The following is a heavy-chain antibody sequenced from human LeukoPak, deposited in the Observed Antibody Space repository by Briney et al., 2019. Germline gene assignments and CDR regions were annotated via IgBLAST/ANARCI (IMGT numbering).Heavy chain of an antibody. CDR3: ARGGFRSGYGTLYYFDY. J-gene: IGHJ4*02. V-gene: IGHV1-18*01. CDR1: GYTFTSYG. CDR2: ISAYNGNT. Sequence: ASVKVSCKASGYTFTSYGISCVRQAPGQGLEWMGWISAYNGNTNYAQKLQGRVTMTTDTSTSTAYMELRSLRSDDTAVHYCARGGFRSGYGTLYYFDYWGQGTLVTVSS. D-gene: IGHD5-12*01.